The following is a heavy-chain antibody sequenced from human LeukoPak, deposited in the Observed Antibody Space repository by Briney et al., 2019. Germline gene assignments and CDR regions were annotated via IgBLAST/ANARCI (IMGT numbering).Heavy chain of an antibody. CDR2: IKTKIDDEAT. V-gene: IGHV3-15*01. CDR3: ATERNWELLRPYGMDI. Sequence: GGSLRLSCAASGFNFNCVWMSWVRQAPGKGLEWVGRIKTKIDDEATDYAAPVKGRFTISRDDSKATLYLQMNSLKTDDSAVYYCATERNWELLRPYGMDIWGQGTTVTVSS. J-gene: IGHJ6*02. D-gene: IGHD1-26*01. CDR1: GFNFNCVW.